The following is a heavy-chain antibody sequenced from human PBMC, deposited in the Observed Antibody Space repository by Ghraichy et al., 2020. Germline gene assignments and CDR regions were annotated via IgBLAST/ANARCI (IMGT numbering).Heavy chain of an antibody. Sequence: ASVKVSCKASGYTFTKYYIFWVRQAPGQGLDYLGCVSGYNYETEYTQKFLGRVTMTTDTSTNTAQMELRSLGPDDTAVYYCARGEYGDYGGVGMDVWGQGTTVIVSS. CDR2: VSGYNYET. J-gene: IGHJ6*02. D-gene: IGHD4-17*01. V-gene: IGHV1-18*01. CDR3: ARGEYGDYGGVGMDV. CDR1: GYTFTKYY.